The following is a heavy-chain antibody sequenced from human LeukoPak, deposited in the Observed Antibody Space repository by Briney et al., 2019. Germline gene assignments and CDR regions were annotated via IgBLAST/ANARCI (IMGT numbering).Heavy chain of an antibody. CDR3: ARGVLLWFGDSN. CDR2: INPSGGST. D-gene: IGHD3-10*01. J-gene: IGHJ4*02. V-gene: IGHV1-46*01. CDR1: GGTFSSYA. Sequence: GASVKVSCKASGGTFSSYAISWVRQAPGQGLEWMGIINPSGGSTSYAQKFQGRVTMTRDTSTSTVYMELSSLRSEDTAVYYCARGVLLWFGDSNWGQGTLVTVSS.